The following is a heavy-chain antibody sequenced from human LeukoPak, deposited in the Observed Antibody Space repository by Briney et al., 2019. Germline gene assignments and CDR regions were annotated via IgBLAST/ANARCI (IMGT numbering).Heavy chain of an antibody. D-gene: IGHD2-15*01. CDR1: GFTFDDYG. CDR2: INWNGGST. J-gene: IGHJ6*03. CDR3: AREQVVAAFYYYYMDV. Sequence: GGSLSLSCAASGFTFDDYGMSWVRQAPGKGLEWVSGINWNGGSTGYADSVKGRFTISRDNAKNSLYLQMNSLRAEDTALYYCAREQVVAAFYYYYMDVWGKGTTVTVSS. V-gene: IGHV3-20*04.